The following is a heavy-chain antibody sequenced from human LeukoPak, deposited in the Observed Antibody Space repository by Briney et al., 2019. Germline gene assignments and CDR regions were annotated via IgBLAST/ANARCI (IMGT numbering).Heavy chain of an antibody. V-gene: IGHV4-59*01. CDR3: ARLARDGYNLGDNWFDP. J-gene: IGHJ5*02. CDR2: IYCSGST. CDR1: GGSISSYY. Sequence: SETLSLTCTVSGGSISSYYWSWIRQPPGKGLEWIGYIYCSGSTNYNPSLKSRVTISVDTSKNQFSLKLSSVTAADTAVYYCARLARDGYNLGDNWFDPWGQGTLVTVSS. D-gene: IGHD5-24*01.